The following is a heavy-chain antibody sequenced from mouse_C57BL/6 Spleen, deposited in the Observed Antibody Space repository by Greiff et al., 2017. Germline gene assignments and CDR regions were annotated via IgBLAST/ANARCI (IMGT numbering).Heavy chain of an antibody. CDR2: IYPGDGDT. J-gene: IGHJ2*01. CDR3: ARGGFITTFDY. D-gene: IGHD1-1*01. CDR1: GYAFSSSW. V-gene: IGHV1-82*01. Sequence: LVESGPELVKPGASVKISCKASGYAFSSSWMNWVKQRPGQGLEWIGRIYPGDGDTNYNGKFKGKATLTADKSSSTAYMQLSSLTSEDSAVYFCARGGFITTFDYWGQGTTLTVSS.